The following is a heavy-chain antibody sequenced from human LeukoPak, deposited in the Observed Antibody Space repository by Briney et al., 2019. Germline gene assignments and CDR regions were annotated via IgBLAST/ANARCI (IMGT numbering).Heavy chain of an antibody. CDR1: GFTFSSYE. V-gene: IGHV3-30*01. J-gene: IGHJ4*02. CDR2: ISYDGSNK. D-gene: IGHD2-8*01. Sequence: GGSLRLSCAASGFTFSSYEMNWVRQAPGKGLEWVAVISYDGSNKYYADSVKGRFTISRDNSKNTLYLQMNSLRAEDTAVYYCAREDIWCMPDWGQGTLVTVSS. CDR3: AREDIWCMPD.